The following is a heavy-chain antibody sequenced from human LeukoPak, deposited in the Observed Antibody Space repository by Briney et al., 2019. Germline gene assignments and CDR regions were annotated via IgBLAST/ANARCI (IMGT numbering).Heavy chain of an antibody. CDR1: GGSISSYY. CDR2: IYYSGST. CDR3: ASENPLAVAGRFDY. Sequence: SETLSPTCTLSGGSISSYYWSWIRQPPGKGLEWIGYIYYSGSTNYNPSLKSRVTTSVDTPKTQFSLKLSSVTAAETAVYYCASENPLAVAGRFDYWGQGTLVTVSS. V-gene: IGHV4-59*01. J-gene: IGHJ4*02. D-gene: IGHD6-19*01.